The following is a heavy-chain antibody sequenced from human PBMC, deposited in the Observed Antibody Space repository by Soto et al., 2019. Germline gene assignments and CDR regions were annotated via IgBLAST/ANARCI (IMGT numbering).Heavy chain of an antibody. CDR1: GFTFSNYA. CDR2: ISKDGNSK. Sequence: GGSLRLSCAASGFTFSNYAIHWVRQAPGKGLEWVTIISKDGNSKHYADSVKGRFTISRDNSKNTLFLQMNSLRPEDTAVYYCARDPQGNYCYIDYWGQGTPVTISS. V-gene: IGHV3-30-3*01. CDR3: ARDPQGNYCYIDY. D-gene: IGHD3-10*01. J-gene: IGHJ4*02.